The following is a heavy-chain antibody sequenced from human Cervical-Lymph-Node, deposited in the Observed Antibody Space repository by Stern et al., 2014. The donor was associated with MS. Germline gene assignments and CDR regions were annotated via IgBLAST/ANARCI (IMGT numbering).Heavy chain of an antibody. J-gene: IGHJ4*02. D-gene: IGHD3-16*01. Sequence: MQLVESGAEMRKPGSSVRVSCKASGGIFSTSVISWLRQAPGQGLEWMGGISPMFGRANYAQKFQGSVTITADESTSTVYMGLTSLRSEDTAVYYCARERDNSYAFDYWGQGTLVTVSS. CDR3: ARERDNSYAFDY. CDR1: GGIFSTSV. CDR2: ISPMFGRA. V-gene: IGHV1-69*01.